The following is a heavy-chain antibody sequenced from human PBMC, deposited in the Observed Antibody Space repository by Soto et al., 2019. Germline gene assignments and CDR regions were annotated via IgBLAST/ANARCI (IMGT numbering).Heavy chain of an antibody. V-gene: IGHV4-34*01. CDR2: INHSGST. J-gene: IGHJ6*02. CDR3: ARDRYYDYYYGMDV. Sequence: SETLSLTCAVYGGSFSGYYWSWIRQPPGKGLERIGEINHSGSTNYNPSLKSRVTISVDTSKNQFSLKLSSVTAADTAVYYCARDRYYDYYYGMDVWGQGTTVTVSS. CDR1: GGSFSGYY.